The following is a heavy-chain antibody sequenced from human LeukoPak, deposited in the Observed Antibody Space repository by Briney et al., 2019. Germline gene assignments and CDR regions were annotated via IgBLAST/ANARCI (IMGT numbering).Heavy chain of an antibody. D-gene: IGHD5/OR15-5a*01. V-gene: IGHV3-7*01. CDR3: ARDVSVSGMDA. J-gene: IGHJ6*02. CDR1: GFILSNYW. Sequence: GGSLRLSCAAAGFILSNYWMSWVRQAPGKGLEGVANIKTDGSEKYYVDSVKGRFTISRDNPKNSLYLQMNSLRAEDTAIYYCARDVSVSGMDAWGQGTTVTVSS. CDR2: IKTDGSEK.